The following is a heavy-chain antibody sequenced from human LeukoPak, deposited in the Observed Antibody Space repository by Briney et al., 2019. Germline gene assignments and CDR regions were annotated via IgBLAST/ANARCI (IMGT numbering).Heavy chain of an antibody. CDR1: GFTFSSYA. J-gene: IGHJ4*02. CDR3: AIREPYYYDSSGYYPIFDY. Sequence: GGSLRLSCAASGFTFSSYAISWVRQAPGQGLEWMGRIIPILGIANYAQKFQGRVTITADKSTSTAYMELSSLRSEDTAVYYCAIREPYYYDSSGYYPIFDYWGQGTLVTVSS. CDR2: IIPILGIA. D-gene: IGHD3-22*01. V-gene: IGHV1-69*04.